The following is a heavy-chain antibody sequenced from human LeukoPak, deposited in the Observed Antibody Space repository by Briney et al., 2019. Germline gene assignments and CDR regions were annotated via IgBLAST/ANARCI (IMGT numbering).Heavy chain of an antibody. V-gene: IGHV3-30-3*01. D-gene: IGHD4-11*01. CDR3: ARAYSNYPSNYYYYYMDV. J-gene: IGHJ6*03. Sequence: GGSLRLSCAASGFTFSNYAMHWVRQAPGKGLEWVAVISYDGSNKYYADSVKGRFTISRDNSKNTLYLQMNSLRAEDTAVYYCARAYSNYPSNYYYYYMDVWGKGTTVTVSS. CDR2: ISYDGSNK. CDR1: GFTFSNYA.